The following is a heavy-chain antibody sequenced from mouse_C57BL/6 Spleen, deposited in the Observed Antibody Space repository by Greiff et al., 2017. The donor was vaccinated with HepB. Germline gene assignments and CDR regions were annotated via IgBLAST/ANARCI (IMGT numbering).Heavy chain of an antibody. J-gene: IGHJ4*01. Sequence: EVQVVESGGGLVKPGGSLKLSCAASGFTFSSYAMSWVRQTPEKRLEWVATISDGGSYTYYPDNVKGRFTISRDNAKNNLYLQMSHLKSEDTAMYYCARDQSYYGNYGDAMDYWGQGTSVTVSS. V-gene: IGHV5-4*01. D-gene: IGHD2-1*01. CDR3: ARDQSYYGNYGDAMDY. CDR1: GFTFSSYA. CDR2: ISDGGSYT.